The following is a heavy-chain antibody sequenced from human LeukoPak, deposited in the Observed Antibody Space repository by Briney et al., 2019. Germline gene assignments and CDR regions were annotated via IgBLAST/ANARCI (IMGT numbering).Heavy chain of an antibody. CDR2: INPNTGGT. CDR1: GYTFTDYY. CDR3: ARFRSDYYDSSGYYLDDEFDY. J-gene: IGHJ4*02. V-gene: IGHV1-2*02. Sequence: ASVRVSCMPSGYTFTDYYMHWVRQAPRQGLEWMGGINPNTGGTNYAQKFQGRVTMTRDTSISTAYMELSRLRSDDTAVYYCARFRSDYYDSSGYYLDDEFDYWGQGPWSPSPQ. D-gene: IGHD3-22*01.